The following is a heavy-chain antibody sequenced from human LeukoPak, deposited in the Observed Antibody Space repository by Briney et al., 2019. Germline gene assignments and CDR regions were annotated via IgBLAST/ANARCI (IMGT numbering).Heavy chain of an antibody. CDR3: ARLSPHSSGFFY. D-gene: IGHD6-19*01. J-gene: IGHJ4*02. V-gene: IGHV4-34*01. Sequence: SETPSLTCAVYGGSFSGYYWSWIRQPPGKGLEWIGEINHSGSTNYNPSLKSRVTISVDTSKNQFSLKLSSVTAADTAVYYCARLSPHSSGFFYWGQGTLVTVSS. CDR1: GGSFSGYY. CDR2: INHSGST.